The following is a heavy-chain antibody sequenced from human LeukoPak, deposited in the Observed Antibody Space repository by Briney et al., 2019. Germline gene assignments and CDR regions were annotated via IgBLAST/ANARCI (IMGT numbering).Heavy chain of an antibody. CDR1: GFTVSSNY. CDR3: ARARFGELYGGFDY. D-gene: IGHD3-10*01. Sequence: GGSLRLSCAASGFTVSSNYMSWVRQAPGKGLEWVSVIYSGGSTYYADSVKGRFTISRDNSKNTLYLQMNSLRAEDTAVYYCARARFGELYGGFDYWGQGTLVTVPS. CDR2: IYSGGST. J-gene: IGHJ4*02. V-gene: IGHV3-53*01.